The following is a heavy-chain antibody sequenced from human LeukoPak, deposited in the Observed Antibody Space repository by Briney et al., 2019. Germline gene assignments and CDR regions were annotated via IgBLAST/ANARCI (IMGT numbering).Heavy chain of an antibody. CDR1: GGSISSGGYY. Sequence: SETLSLTCTDSGGSISSGGYYWTWIRQHPGKGLEWIGYIYYTGSTFFNPSLKSRVIISVDTSKNQFSLKLNSVTAADTAVYYCARHYGPWGQGTLVTVSS. CDR2: IYYTGST. J-gene: IGHJ5*02. V-gene: IGHV4-31*03. D-gene: IGHD3-16*01. CDR3: ARHYGP.